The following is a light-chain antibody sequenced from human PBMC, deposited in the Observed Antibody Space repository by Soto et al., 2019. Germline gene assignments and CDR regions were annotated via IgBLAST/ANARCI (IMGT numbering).Light chain of an antibody. V-gene: IGKV1-12*01. CDR1: QGISSW. CDR3: QQAISFPIT. CDR2: AAS. J-gene: IGKJ5*01. Sequence: DIQMTPSPSSVSASVGDRVTITCRASQGISSWLAWDQQKPGKAPKPLIYAASSLQSGVPSRFSGSGSGTDFPLTISSLQPEDFATYYCQQAISFPITFGQGTRLEIK.